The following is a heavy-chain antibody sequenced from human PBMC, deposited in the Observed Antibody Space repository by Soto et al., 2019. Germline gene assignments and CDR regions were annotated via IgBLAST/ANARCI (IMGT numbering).Heavy chain of an antibody. D-gene: IGHD3-10*01. CDR3: ARDKGMVRGVPVQSNWFDP. CDR1: GDSVSSNSAA. Sequence: PSQTLSLTCAISGDSVSSNSAAWNWIRQSPSRGLEWLGRTYYRSKWYNDYAVSVKSRITINPDTSKNQFSLQLNSVTPEDTAVYYCARDKGMVRGVPVQSNWFDPWGQGTLVTVSS. CDR2: TYYRSKWYN. J-gene: IGHJ5*02. V-gene: IGHV6-1*01.